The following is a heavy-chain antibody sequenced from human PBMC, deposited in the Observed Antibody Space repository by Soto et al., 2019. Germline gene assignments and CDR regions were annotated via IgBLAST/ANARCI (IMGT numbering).Heavy chain of an antibody. V-gene: IGHV1-58*01. D-gene: IGHD2-8*01. Sequence: SVKVSCKASGFTFTSSAVQWVRQARGQRLEWIGWIIVGSGNTNYAQKFQERVTITRDMSASTAYMELSSLRSEDTAVYYCAADRYCTNGVCPDDAFDIWGQGTMVTVSS. J-gene: IGHJ3*02. CDR1: GFTFTSSA. CDR3: AADRYCTNGVCPDDAFDI. CDR2: IIVGSGNT.